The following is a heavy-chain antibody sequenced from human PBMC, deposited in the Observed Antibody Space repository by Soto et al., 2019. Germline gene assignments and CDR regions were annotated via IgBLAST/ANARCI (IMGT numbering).Heavy chain of an antibody. J-gene: IGHJ6*02. CDR1: GFTFSPHA. CDR2: ISYEGSNK. D-gene: IGHD5-18*01. V-gene: IGHV3-30-3*01. CDR3: ARERNTGYDYSYYYGMDV. Sequence: GGALRLSCAASGFTFSPHAMHWVRQGPGKGLEWVAVISYEGSNKYYADSVKGRFTISRDNSKNTLYLQMNSLRAEDTAVYYCARERNTGYDYSYYYGMDVWGQGTTVTVSS.